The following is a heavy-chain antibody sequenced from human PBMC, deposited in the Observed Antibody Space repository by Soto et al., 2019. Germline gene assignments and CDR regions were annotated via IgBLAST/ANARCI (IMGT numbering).Heavy chain of an antibody. Sequence: GGSLRLSCAASGFTFSSYGIHWVRQAPGKGLEWVAVIYYDGSNKYYADSVKGRFTISRDNSKNTLYLQMTSLRADDTAVYYCARGHGVATTMGWFDPGGQGTLVTVSS. D-gene: IGHD5-12*01. CDR1: GFTFSSYG. CDR2: IYYDGSNK. J-gene: IGHJ5*02. CDR3: ARGHGVATTMGWFDP. V-gene: IGHV3-33*01.